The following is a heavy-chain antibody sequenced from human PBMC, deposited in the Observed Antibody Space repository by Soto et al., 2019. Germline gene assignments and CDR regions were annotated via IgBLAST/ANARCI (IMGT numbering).Heavy chain of an antibody. V-gene: IGHV3-74*01. CDR2: INSDGSRT. J-gene: IGHJ5*02. CDR3: ATVETGSYNWFDP. CDR1: GFTFSTYW. Sequence: EVQLVESGGGLVQPGGSLRLSCAASGFTFSTYWMHWVRQAPGKGLVWVSRINSDGSRTNYADSVKGRFTISRDNAKNTLYLQMNSLRAEDTAVYYCATVETGSYNWFDPGGQGTRVTVSS. D-gene: IGHD1-26*01.